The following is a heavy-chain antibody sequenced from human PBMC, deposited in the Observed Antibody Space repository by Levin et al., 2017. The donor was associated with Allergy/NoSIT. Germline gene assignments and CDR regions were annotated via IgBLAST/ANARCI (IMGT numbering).Heavy chain of an antibody. CDR3: TTGPFDY. V-gene: IGHV3-15*07. J-gene: IGHJ4*02. CDR1: SFTFSNAW. Sequence: PGGSLRLSCAASSFTFSNAWMNWVRQVPGKGLEWVGRVKSKTDDGTTAYAAPVKGRFTISRDDSKNTLYLQMNSLKAEDTAVYYCTTGPFDYWGQGTLVTVSS. CDR2: VKSKTDDGTT.